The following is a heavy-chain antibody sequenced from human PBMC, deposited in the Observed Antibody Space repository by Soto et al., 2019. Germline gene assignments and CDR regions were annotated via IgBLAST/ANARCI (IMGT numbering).Heavy chain of an antibody. CDR1: GFTVSSNY. CDR3: AVVRSYYGSGSYYGVDV. CDR2: IHSSGSP. Sequence: SVRLSCAASGFTVSSNYMIWVRHAPGKGLEWVSVIHSSGSPYYADSVKGRFTNSRDNSKKTLYLQMNSPRAEDTALYYLAVVRSYYGSGSYYGVDVWGQGTTVTVSS. V-gene: IGHV3-53*01. D-gene: IGHD3-10*01. J-gene: IGHJ6*02.